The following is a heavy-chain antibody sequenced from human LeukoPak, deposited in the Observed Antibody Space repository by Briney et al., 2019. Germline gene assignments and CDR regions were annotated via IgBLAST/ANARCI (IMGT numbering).Heavy chain of an antibody. Sequence: GGSLRLSCAASGFTFSSYSMNWVRQAPGKGLEWVSCISSSSSYIYYADSVKGRFTISRDNAKNSLYLQMNSLRAEDTALYYCAREQGMVRGSWFDPWGQGTLVTVSP. CDR3: AREQGMVRGSWFDP. J-gene: IGHJ5*02. CDR2: ISSSSSYI. CDR1: GFTFSSYS. D-gene: IGHD3-10*01. V-gene: IGHV3-21*04.